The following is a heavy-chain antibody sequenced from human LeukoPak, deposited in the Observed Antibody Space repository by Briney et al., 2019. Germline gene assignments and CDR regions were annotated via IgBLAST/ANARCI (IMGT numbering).Heavy chain of an antibody. CDR1: GFTFSSYD. J-gene: IGHJ4*02. Sequence: PGGSLRLSCAASGFTFSSYDMSWVRQAPGKGLEWVSTVSGGGGTTYYAASVRGRFTISRDNSIYTVYLQMNSLRAEDTAVYYCAKDPSSSWFGDYFDYWGQGTLVTVSS. D-gene: IGHD6-13*01. CDR3: AKDPSSSWFGDYFDY. CDR2: VSGGGGTT. V-gene: IGHV3-23*01.